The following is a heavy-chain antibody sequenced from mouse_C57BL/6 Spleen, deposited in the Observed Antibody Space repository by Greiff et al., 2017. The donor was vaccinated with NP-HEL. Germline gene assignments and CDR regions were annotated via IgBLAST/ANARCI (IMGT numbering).Heavy chain of an antibody. D-gene: IGHD1-1*01. CDR1: GYTFTSYW. V-gene: IGHV1-64*01. J-gene: IGHJ2*01. CDR3: ARRGTVVAPYFDY. CDR2: IHPNSGST. Sequence: QVHVKQSGAELVKPGASVKLSCKASGYTFTSYWMHWVKQRPGQGLEWIGMIHPNSGSTNYNEKFKSKATLTVDKSSSTAYMQRSSLTSEDSAVYYCARRGTVVAPYFDYWGQGTTLTVSS.